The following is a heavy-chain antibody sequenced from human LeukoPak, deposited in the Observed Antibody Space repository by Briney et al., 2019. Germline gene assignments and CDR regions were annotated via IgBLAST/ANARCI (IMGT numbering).Heavy chain of an antibody. J-gene: IGHJ4*02. CDR3: ARNSSWYFDY. V-gene: IGHV4-38-2*01. Sequence: PSETLSLTCAVSGYSIRSDYYWGWIRQPPGKGLEWIGSIYQSGSTHYNPSLKSRVTISIDTSKNQFSLKLSSMTAADTAVYYCARNSSWYFDYWGQGTVLTVSS. D-gene: IGHD6-13*01. CDR2: IYQSGST. CDR1: GYSIRSDYY.